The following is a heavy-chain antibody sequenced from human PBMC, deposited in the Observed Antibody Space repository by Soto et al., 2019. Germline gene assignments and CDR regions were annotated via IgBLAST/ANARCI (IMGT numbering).Heavy chain of an antibody. V-gene: IGHV1-18*01. D-gene: IGHD2-2*02. CDR1: GYTFTSYA. CDR2: INAYNGNT. Sequence: ASVKVSCKASGYTFTSYAMHWVRQAPGQRLEWMGWINAYNGNTNYAQKLQGRVTMTTDTSTSTAYMELRSLRSDDTAVYYCARDVPLPPPLTIVVVPAAISWFDPWGQGTLVTVSS. CDR3: ARDVPLPPPLTIVVVPAAISWFDP. J-gene: IGHJ5*02.